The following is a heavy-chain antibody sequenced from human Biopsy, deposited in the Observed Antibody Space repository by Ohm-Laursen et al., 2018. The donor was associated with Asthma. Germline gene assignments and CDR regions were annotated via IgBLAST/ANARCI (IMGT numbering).Heavy chain of an antibody. CDR3: AKRRGYSGHDNDY. V-gene: IGHV3-30*18. J-gene: IGHJ4*02. D-gene: IGHD5-12*01. CDR1: GFMFSSFG. CDR2: ISYDGNHK. Sequence: SLRLSCAASGFMFSSFGMHWVRKAPGKGLEWVAVISYDGNHKFYEDSVKGRFTISRDNSKNTLYLQMNSLRTEDTAVYYCAKRRGYSGHDNDYWGQGTLVIVSS.